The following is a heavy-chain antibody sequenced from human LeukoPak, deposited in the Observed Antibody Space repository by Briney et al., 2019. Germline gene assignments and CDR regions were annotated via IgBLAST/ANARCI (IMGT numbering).Heavy chain of an antibody. CDR1: GFTFSSYA. D-gene: IGHD2-2*01. Sequence: PGGSLRLSCAASGFTFSSYAMSWVRQAPGKGLEWVSYISSSGSTIYYADSVKGRFTISRDNAKNSLYLQMNSLRAEDTAVYYCARDTDIVVVPAANLVTAGGYWGQGTLVTVSS. V-gene: IGHV3-48*03. CDR2: ISSSGSTI. CDR3: ARDTDIVVVPAANLVTAGGY. J-gene: IGHJ4*02.